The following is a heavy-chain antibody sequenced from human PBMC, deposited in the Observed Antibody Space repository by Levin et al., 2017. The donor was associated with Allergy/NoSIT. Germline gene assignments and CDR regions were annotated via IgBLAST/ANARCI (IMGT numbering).Heavy chain of an antibody. CDR3: ARDLYYYDSGPWFDP. Sequence: PSETLSLTCTVSGGSISSSSYYWGWIRQPPGKGLEWIGSIYYSGSTYYNPSLKSRVTISVDTSKNQFSLKLSSVTAADTAVYYCARDLYYYDSGPWFDPWGQGTLVTVSS. V-gene: IGHV4-39*07. D-gene: IGHD3-22*01. J-gene: IGHJ5*02. CDR1: GGSISSSSYY. CDR2: IYYSGST.